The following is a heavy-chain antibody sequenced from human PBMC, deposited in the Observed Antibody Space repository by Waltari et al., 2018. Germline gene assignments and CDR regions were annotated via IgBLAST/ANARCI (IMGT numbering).Heavy chain of an antibody. J-gene: IGHJ4*02. V-gene: IGHV1-69-2*01. CDR2: VDPEDGET. D-gene: IGHD6-19*01. CDR3: ATGGGSSGWSEVSGVGY. CDR1: GYTFTDYY. Sequence: EVQLVQSGAEVKKPGATVKISCKASGYTFTDYYMHWVQQAPGKGLEWMGRVDPEDGETIYAEKFQGRVTITADTSTDTAYMELSSLRSEDTAVYYCATGGGSSGWSEVSGVGYWGQGTLVTVSS.